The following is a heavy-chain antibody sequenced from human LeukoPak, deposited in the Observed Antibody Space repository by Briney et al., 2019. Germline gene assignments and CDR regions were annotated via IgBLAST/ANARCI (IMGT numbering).Heavy chain of an antibody. D-gene: IGHD6-13*01. CDR2: ISTSGSST. J-gene: IGHJ4*02. CDR3: AKDSGYTSSWYFGDY. CDR1: GFTFSSSA. Sequence: GGSLRLSCAASGFTFSSSAMSWVRQAPGKGLEWVSAISTSGSSTYYGDSVKGRFTISKDNSKNTLYLQMNSLRAEDTAVYYCAKDSGYTSSWYFGDYWGQGTLVTASS. V-gene: IGHV3-23*01.